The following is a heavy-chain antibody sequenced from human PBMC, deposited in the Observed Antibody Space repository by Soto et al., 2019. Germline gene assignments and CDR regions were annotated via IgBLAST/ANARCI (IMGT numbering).Heavy chain of an antibody. J-gene: IGHJ6*02. CDR1: GGTFSSYA. Sequence: QVQLVQSGAEVKKPGSSVKVSCKASGGTFSSYAISWVRQAPGQGLEWMGGIIPIFGTANYAQKFQGRVTITADESTSTAYMELSSLRSEDTAVYYCARVYCSGGSCYSTYYDGMDVWGQGTTVTVSS. V-gene: IGHV1-69*01. CDR2: IIPIFGTA. D-gene: IGHD2-15*01. CDR3: ARVYCSGGSCYSTYYDGMDV.